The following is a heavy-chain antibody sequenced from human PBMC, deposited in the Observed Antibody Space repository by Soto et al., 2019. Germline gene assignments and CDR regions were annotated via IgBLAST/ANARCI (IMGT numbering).Heavy chain of an antibody. V-gene: IGHV3-53*02. Sequence: EVQLVETGGGLIQPGGSLRLSCVASGFIVSNKYMSWVRQAPGKGLEWVSVIYSGGSTYYADSVKGRFTISRDNSKNTLYLQMNSLRAEDTAVYYCARFTVATPSVGMDVWGQGTTVTVSS. J-gene: IGHJ6*02. CDR1: GFIVSNKY. CDR2: IYSGGST. CDR3: ARFTVATPSVGMDV. D-gene: IGHD4-4*01.